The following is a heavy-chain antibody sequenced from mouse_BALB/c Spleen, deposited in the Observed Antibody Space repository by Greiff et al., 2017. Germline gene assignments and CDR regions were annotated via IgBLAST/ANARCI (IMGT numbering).Heavy chain of an antibody. CDR1: GFTFSSYA. CDR2: ISSGGST. CDR3: ARRDYYGSSYSWYFDV. D-gene: IGHD1-1*01. J-gene: IGHJ1*01. Sequence: EVKLMESGGGLVKPGGSLKLSCAASGFTFSSYAMSWVRQTPEKRLEWVASISSGGSTYYPDSVKGRFTISRDNARNILYLQMSSLRSEDTAMYYCARRDYYGSSYSWYFDVWGAGTTVTVSS. V-gene: IGHV5-6-5*01.